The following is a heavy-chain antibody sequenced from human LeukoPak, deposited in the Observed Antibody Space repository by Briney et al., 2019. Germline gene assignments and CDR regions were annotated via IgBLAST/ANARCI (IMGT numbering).Heavy chain of an antibody. D-gene: IGHD3-22*01. CDR3: ARGLGYYDSSGYYYPPAY. CDR1: GFTFSSYS. V-gene: IGHV3-21*01. CDR2: ISSSSSYI. Sequence: GGSLRLSCAASGFTFSSYSMNWVRQAPGKGLEWVSSISSSSSYIYYADSVKGRFTISRDNAKNSLYLQMNSLRAEDTAVYYCARGLGYYDSSGYYYPPAYWGQGTLVTVSS. J-gene: IGHJ4*02.